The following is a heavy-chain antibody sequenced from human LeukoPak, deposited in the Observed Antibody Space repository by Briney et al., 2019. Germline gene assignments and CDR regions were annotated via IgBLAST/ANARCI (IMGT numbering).Heavy chain of an antibody. CDR3: AKVDSSSWGILDY. CDR1: GFTFSSYG. J-gene: IGHJ4*02. V-gene: IGHV3-30*02. Sequence: PGESLRLSCAAFGFTFSSYGMHWVRQAPGKGLEWVAFIRSDGSTKYYIDSVKGRITISRDNSKNTMYLQMNSLRPEDTAIYYCAKVDSSSWGILDYWGQGTLVTVSS. D-gene: IGHD6-13*01. CDR2: IRSDGSTK.